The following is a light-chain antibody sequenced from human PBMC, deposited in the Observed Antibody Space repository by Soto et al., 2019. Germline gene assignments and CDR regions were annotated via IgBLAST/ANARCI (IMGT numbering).Light chain of an antibody. CDR3: SSYEGSNTYV. CDR2: GVS. J-gene: IGLJ1*01. Sequence: QSALTQPPSASGSPGQSVTISCTGTSSDVGGYNYVSWYQQHPGKAPKLMIYGVSKRPSGVPDRFSGSKSGNTASLTVSGLQAEDEADYHCSSYEGSNTYVFGTGTKVTVL. CDR1: SSDVGGYNY. V-gene: IGLV2-8*01.